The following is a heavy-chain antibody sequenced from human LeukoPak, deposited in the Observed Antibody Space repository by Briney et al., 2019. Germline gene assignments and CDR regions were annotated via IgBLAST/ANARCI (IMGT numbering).Heavy chain of an antibody. D-gene: IGHD4-17*01. CDR2: IYYSGST. Sequence: SETLSLTCTVSGGSISSYYWSWIRQPPGKGLEWIGYIYYSGSTNYNPSLKSRVTISVDTSKNQFSLKLSSVTAADTAVYYCARGMDYGDLINWFDPWGQGTLVTVST. V-gene: IGHV4-59*01. CDR1: GGSISSYY. CDR3: ARGMDYGDLINWFDP. J-gene: IGHJ5*02.